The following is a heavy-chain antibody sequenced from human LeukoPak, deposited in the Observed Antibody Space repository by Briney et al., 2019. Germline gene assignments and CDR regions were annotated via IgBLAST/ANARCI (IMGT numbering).Heavy chain of an antibody. CDR3: AKLWGRHVWSFDY. V-gene: IGHV3-23*01. D-gene: IGHD3-16*01. J-gene: IGHJ4*02. CDR1: GFTFSDYA. CDR2: IFKTGDTA. Sequence: PGGSLRLSCAASGFTFSDYAMSWVRQAPGKGLEWVSTIFKTGDTAHYADIVRGRFTISRDNSKSTLSLQMNSLRAEDTAIYYCAKLWGRHVWSFDYWGQGALVTVSS.